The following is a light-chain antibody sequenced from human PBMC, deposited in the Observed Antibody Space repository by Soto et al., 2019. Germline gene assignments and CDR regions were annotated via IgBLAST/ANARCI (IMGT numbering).Light chain of an antibody. CDR3: QQYYSYPVT. Sequence: AIRMTQSPSSFSASTGDRVTITCRASQGISSYLAWYQQKPGKAPKLLIYAASTLHSGVPSRFSGSGSGTAFTLTISCLQSEEFATNFCQQYYSYPVTFGRGTKVEIK. V-gene: IGKV1-8*01. J-gene: IGKJ1*01. CDR1: QGISSY. CDR2: AAS.